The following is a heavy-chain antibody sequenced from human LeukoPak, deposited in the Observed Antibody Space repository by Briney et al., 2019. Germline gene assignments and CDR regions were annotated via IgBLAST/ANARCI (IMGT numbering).Heavy chain of an antibody. CDR1: GFTFQDYD. Sequence: GRSLRLSCAVSGFTFQDYDFHWVRQAPGKGLEWFSGISWYGGGRSYADSVKGRFTISRDNAKNSLYLQMDSLRTEDMALYYCARAANLGEGYFELCGRGTRVSVSS. CDR3: ARAANLGEGYFEL. CDR2: ISWYGGGR. D-gene: IGHD3-16*01. J-gene: IGHJ2*01. V-gene: IGHV3-9*03.